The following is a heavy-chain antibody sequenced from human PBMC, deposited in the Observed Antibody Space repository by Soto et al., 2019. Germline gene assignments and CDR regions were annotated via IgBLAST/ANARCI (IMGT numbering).Heavy chain of an antibody. CDR3: ARRRRPHYYGMDV. CDR1: GFTFSIYE. J-gene: IGHJ6*02. D-gene: IGHD6-25*01. V-gene: IGHV3-48*03. Sequence: HPGGSLRLSCSASGFTFSIYEMKWVRQAPGKGLEWVSYISSSGSTKLYADSVKGRFTISRDNAKSSMYLQMNSLRPEDTAVYYCARRRRPHYYGMDVWGQGTTVTVSS. CDR2: ISSSGSTK.